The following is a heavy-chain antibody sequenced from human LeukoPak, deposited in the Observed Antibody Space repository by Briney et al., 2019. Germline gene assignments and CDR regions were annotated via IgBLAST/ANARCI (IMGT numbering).Heavy chain of an antibody. J-gene: IGHJ3*02. V-gene: IGHV1-46*01. CDR3: ARLRGNYYDSSGYYGIDAFDI. Sequence: ASVKVSCKASGYTFTSYYMHWVRQAPGQGLEWMGIINPSGGSTSYTQKFQGRVTMTRDTSTSTVYMELSSLRSEDTAVYYCARLRGNYYDSSGYYGIDAFDIWGQGTMVTVSS. CDR1: GYTFTSYY. D-gene: IGHD3-22*01. CDR2: INPSGGST.